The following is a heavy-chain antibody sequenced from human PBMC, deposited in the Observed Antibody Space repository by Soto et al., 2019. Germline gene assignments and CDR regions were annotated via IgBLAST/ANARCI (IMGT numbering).Heavy chain of an antibody. Sequence: VKVSCKASGGTFSSYAISWVRQAPGQGLEWMGGIIPIFGTANYAQKFQGRVTITADKSTSTAYMELSSLRSEDTAVYYCARDRRITIFGVVIMSHYYGMDVWGQGTTVTVSS. V-gene: IGHV1-69*06. CDR1: GGTFSSYA. CDR2: IIPIFGTA. J-gene: IGHJ6*02. CDR3: ARDRRITIFGVVIMSHYYGMDV. D-gene: IGHD3-3*01.